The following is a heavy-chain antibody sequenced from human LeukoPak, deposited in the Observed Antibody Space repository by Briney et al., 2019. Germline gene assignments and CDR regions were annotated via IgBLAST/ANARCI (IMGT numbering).Heavy chain of an antibody. CDR3: ARVRIVGAMAWSHYFDY. CDR1: GFTFSSYA. J-gene: IGHJ4*02. D-gene: IGHD1-26*01. CDR2: IGGSGGST. V-gene: IGHV3-23*01. Sequence: QAGGSLRLSCAASGFTFSSYAMSWVRQDPGKGLEWVSAIGGSGGSTYYADSVKGRFTISRDNAKNTLYLQMNSLRAEDTAVYYCARVRIVGAMAWSHYFDYWGQGTLVTVSS.